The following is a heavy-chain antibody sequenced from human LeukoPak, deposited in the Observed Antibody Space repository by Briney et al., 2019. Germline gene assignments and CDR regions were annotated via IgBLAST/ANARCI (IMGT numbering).Heavy chain of an antibody. J-gene: IGHJ3*02. CDR3: AHSQVFSYGSFHDAYDI. CDR2: IYWDDDS. D-gene: IGHD5-18*01. Sequence: SGPTLVNPTQTLTLTCSLSGVSLSNSAVGVGWIRQPPGKALEWLALIYWDDDSRYSPSLKSRLTIAKDTSKNQVVLTLTNMDSVDTATYYCAHSQVFSYGSFHDAYDIWGLGMLVTVSS. V-gene: IGHV2-5*02. CDR1: GVSLSNSAVG.